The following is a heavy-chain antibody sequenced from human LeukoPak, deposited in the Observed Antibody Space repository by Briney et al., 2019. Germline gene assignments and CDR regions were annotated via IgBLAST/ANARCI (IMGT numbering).Heavy chain of an antibody. CDR3: TRGGGSTGWFRNY. CDR1: GFTFGDYA. D-gene: IGHD6-19*01. CDR2: VRSKAYGGTT. V-gene: IGHV3-49*04. Sequence: GGSLRLSCLASGFTFGDYAMSWVRQAPGKWLEWVGFVRSKAYGGTTQYAASVKGRFTISRDDSKSIAYLHMNSLKSEDTAVYYCTRGGGSTGWFRNYWGQGTLVTVSS. J-gene: IGHJ4*02.